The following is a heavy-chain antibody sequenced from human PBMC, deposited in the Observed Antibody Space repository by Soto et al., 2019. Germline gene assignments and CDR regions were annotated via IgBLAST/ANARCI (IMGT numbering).Heavy chain of an antibody. D-gene: IGHD4-17*01. J-gene: IGHJ4*02. V-gene: IGHV1-8*01. CDR3: ARWDYGYSARFDY. Sequence: QVQLVQSGAEVKKSGASVKVSCKASGYTFTSHDINWVRQATGQGLEWMGWMNPSSGNTGYAQKFQGRVTMTRNTAIGTAYMELSSLRPEDTAVYYCARWDYGYSARFDYWGQGTLGTASS. CDR2: MNPSSGNT. CDR1: GYTFTSHD.